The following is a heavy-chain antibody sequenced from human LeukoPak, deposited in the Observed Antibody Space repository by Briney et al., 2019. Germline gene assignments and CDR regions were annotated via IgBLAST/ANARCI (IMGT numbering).Heavy chain of an antibody. D-gene: IGHD4-17*01. J-gene: IGHJ3*02. CDR1: GFTVSRNY. V-gene: IGHV3-7*01. Sequence: GGSLRLSCAASGFTVSRNYMSWVRQAPGKGLEWVANIKQDGSEQYYVDSVKGRFTISRDNAKNSLYLQMNSLRVEDTAVYYCARGDDYGDHDAFDIWGQGAMVTVSS. CDR3: ARGDDYGDHDAFDI. CDR2: IKQDGSEQ.